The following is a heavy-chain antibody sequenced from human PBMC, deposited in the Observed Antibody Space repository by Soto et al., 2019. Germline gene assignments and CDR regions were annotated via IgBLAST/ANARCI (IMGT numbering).Heavy chain of an antibody. CDR1: GITVTTEY. J-gene: IGHJ4*02. CDR2: FFAGGDT. CDR3: AGGDFDC. Sequence: EVQLVESGGGLIQPGGSLKLSCAASGITVTTEYMSWVRQAPGKGLEWVSIFFAGGDTYYADSVKGRFTISRDNPKNTLYLQMNSLRAGDTAVYFCAGGDFDCRGQGTLVTVSS. V-gene: IGHV3-53*01.